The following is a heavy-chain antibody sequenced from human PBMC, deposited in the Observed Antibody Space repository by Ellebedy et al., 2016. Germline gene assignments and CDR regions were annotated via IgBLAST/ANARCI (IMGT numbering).Heavy chain of an antibody. Sequence: SETLSLTXTVSGGSISSYYWSWIRQPPGKGLEWIGYIYYSGSTSYNPSLKNRVTISVDTSKDQFSLKLNSVTAADTAVYYCARHVAGSSVFDYWGQGTLVTVSS. CDR1: GGSISSYY. J-gene: IGHJ4*02. CDR3: ARHVAGSSVFDY. CDR2: IYYSGST. D-gene: IGHD6-25*01. V-gene: IGHV4-59*08.